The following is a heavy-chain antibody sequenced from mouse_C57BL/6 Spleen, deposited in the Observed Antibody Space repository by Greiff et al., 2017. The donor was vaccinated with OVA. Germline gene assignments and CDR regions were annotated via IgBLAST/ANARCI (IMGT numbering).Heavy chain of an antibody. CDR1: GYTFTDYY. J-gene: IGHJ4*01. Sequence: VQLQQSGPELVKPGASVKISCKASGYTFTDYYMNWVKQSHGKSLEWIGDINPNNGGTSYNQKFKGKATLTVDKSSSTAYMELRSLTSEDSAVYYCARPADGYYYAMDYWGQGTSVTVSS. V-gene: IGHV1-26*01. CDR3: ARPADGYYYAMDY. CDR2: INPNNGGT. D-gene: IGHD2-3*01.